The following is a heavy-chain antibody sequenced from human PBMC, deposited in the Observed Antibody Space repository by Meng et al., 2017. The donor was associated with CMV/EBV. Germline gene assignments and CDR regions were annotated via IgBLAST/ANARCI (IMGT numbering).Heavy chain of an antibody. J-gene: IGHJ4*02. CDR3: ASQGQEADY. V-gene: IGHV1-69*12. CDR1: GGNLRTYA. Sequence: QDQRVQSGAEVKKPGSSVKVSCKASGGNLRTYAISWVRQAPGQGLEWMGGIIPISGTTNYAQKFQGRVTITADLSTSTAYIELSSLRSEDTAMYYCASQGQEADYWGQGTLVTVSS. CDR2: IIPISGTT.